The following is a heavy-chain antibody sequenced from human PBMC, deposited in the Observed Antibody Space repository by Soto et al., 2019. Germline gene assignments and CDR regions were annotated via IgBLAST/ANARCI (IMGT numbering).Heavy chain of an antibody. D-gene: IGHD3-9*01. J-gene: IGHJ6*02. V-gene: IGHV1-69*06. CDR1: GGTFSSYA. Sequence: QVQLVQSGAEVKKPGSSVKVSCKASGGTFSSYAISWVRQAPGQGLEWMGGIIPIFGTANYAQKFQGRVTITADKSTSTAYMELSSLRSEDPAVYYCARDQDDILTGYHSWGYGMDVWGQGTTVTVSS. CDR2: IIPIFGTA. CDR3: ARDQDDILTGYHSWGYGMDV.